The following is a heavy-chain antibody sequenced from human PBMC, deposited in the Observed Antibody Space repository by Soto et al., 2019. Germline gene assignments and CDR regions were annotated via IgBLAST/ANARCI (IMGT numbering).Heavy chain of an antibody. V-gene: IGHV3-30*18. CDR2: ISYDGSNK. D-gene: IGHD3-10*01. CDR3: AKDLDESGSYYKYYYYYGMDV. Sequence: GGSLRLSCAASGFTFSSYGMHWVRQAPGKGLEWVAVISYDGSNKYYADSVKGRFTISRDNSKNTLYLQMNSLRAEDTAVYYCAKDLDESGSYYKYYYYYGMDVWGQGTTVTVSS. CDR1: GFTFSSYG. J-gene: IGHJ6*02.